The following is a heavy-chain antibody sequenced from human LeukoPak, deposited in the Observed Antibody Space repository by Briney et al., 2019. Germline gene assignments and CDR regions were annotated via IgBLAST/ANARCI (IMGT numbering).Heavy chain of an antibody. D-gene: IGHD1-26*01. J-gene: IGHJ2*01. CDR2: IYTSGST. CDR1: GGSISTGSSY. CDR3: ARVRHSGPFDP. V-gene: IGHV4-61*02. Sequence: SETLSLTCTVSGGSISTGSSYWSWIRQPAGKRLEWIGRIYTSGSTNYNPSLKSRVTISVDTSKNQFSLRLSSVTAADTAVYYCARVRHSGPFDPWGRGTLVTVSS.